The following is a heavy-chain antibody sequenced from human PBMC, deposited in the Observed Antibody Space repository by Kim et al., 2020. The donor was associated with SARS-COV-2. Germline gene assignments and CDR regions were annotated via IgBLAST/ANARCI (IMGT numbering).Heavy chain of an antibody. CDR1: GGSIRSYY. V-gene: IGHV4-59*08. CDR2: IYYSGST. D-gene: IGHD6-13*01. Sequence: SETLSLTCTVSGGSIRSYYWSWIRQPPGKGLEWIGYIYYSGSTSYNPSLKSRVTISVDTSKNQFSLKLSSVTAADTAVYYCARHQIAAATYFFDYWGQGSLVTVSS. J-gene: IGHJ4*02. CDR3: ARHQIAAATYFFDY.